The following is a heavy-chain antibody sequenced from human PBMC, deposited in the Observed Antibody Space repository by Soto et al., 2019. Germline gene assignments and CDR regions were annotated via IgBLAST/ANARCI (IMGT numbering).Heavy chain of an antibody. D-gene: IGHD1-1*01. CDR2: ISYDGSNK. CDR3: ARAESRTTSLFDP. J-gene: IGHJ5*02. CDR1: GFTFSSYA. V-gene: IGHV3-30-3*01. Sequence: PGGSLRLSCAASGFTFSSYAMHWVRQAPGKGLEWVAVISYDGSNKYYADYVKGRFTISRDNSKNTLYLQMNSLRAEDTAVYYCARAESRTTSLFDPWGQGTLVTVSS.